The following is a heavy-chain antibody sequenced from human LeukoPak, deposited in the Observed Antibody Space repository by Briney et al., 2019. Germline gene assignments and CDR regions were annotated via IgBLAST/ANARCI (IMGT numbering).Heavy chain of an antibody. CDR2: IYYTGST. CDR1: GGSIRSSSYY. D-gene: IGHD6-6*01. Sequence: SETLSLTCNVSGGSIRSSSYYWGWIRQPPGKGLEWIGNIYYTGSTYYNPSLKSRVTISVDTSKNQFSLKLSSVTAADTAMYFCAREIRVATRRFDYWGRGTLLTVSS. J-gene: IGHJ4*02. V-gene: IGHV4-39*07. CDR3: AREIRVATRRFDY.